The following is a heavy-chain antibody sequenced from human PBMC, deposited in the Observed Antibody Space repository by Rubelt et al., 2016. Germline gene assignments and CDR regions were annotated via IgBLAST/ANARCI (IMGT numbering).Heavy chain of an antibody. Sequence: QVQLQQWGAGLLKPSETLSLTCTVYGGSFNDYYWSWIRQPPGKGLEWIAEINHDESITYNPSLQSRLTMTLDTSKNKFSLKRGSVTAADMAVYYCARRVDGDCSSTNCSIDYWGQGTLVTVSS. CDR3: ARRVDGDCSSTNCSIDY. CDR1: GGSFNDYY. D-gene: IGHD2-2*01. CDR2: INHDESI. V-gene: IGHV4-34*01. J-gene: IGHJ4*02.